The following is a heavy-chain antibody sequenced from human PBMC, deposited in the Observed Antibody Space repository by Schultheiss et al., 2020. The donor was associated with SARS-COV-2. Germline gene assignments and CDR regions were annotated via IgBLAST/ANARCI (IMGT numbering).Heavy chain of an antibody. J-gene: IGHJ5*02. CDR3: ARAKDPNWNYARPFDP. D-gene: IGHD1-7*01. CDR2: ISSSSSYI. Sequence: ETLSLTCAVFGESFGGFSWTWIRQSPGKGLEWVSSISSSSSYIYYADSVKGRFTISRDNAKNSMYLQMNSLRAEDTAVYYCARAKDPNWNYARPFDPWGQGTLVTVSS. CDR1: GESFGGFS. V-gene: IGHV3-21*01.